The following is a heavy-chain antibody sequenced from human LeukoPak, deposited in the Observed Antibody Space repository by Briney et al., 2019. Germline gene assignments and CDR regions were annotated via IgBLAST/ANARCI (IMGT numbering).Heavy chain of an antibody. Sequence: SETLSLTCAVYGGSFSGYYWSWIRQPAGKGLEWIGRIYTSGSTNYNPSLKSRVTMSVDTSKNQFSLKLSSVTAADTAVYYCARAYGDYVLDYWGQGTLVTVSS. CDR1: GGSFSGYY. D-gene: IGHD4-17*01. CDR3: ARAYGDYVLDY. J-gene: IGHJ4*02. V-gene: IGHV4-59*10. CDR2: IYTSGST.